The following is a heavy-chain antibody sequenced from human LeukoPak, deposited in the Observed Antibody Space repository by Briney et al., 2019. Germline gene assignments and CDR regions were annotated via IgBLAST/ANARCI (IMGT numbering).Heavy chain of an antibody. CDR1: GFTVSSNY. CDR2: IYSGGST. D-gene: IGHD3-10*01. Sequence: GGSLRLSCAASGFTVSSNYTSWVRQAPGKGLEWVSVIYSGGSTYYADSVKGRFTISRDNSKNTLYLQMNSLRAEDTAVYYCARSTFGEPLGYWGQGTLVTVSS. CDR3: ARSTFGEPLGY. J-gene: IGHJ4*02. V-gene: IGHV3-53*01.